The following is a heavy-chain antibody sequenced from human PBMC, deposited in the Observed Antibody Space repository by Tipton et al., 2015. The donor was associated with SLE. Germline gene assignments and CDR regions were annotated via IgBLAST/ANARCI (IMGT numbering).Heavy chain of an antibody. CDR2: VYSGGTGT. J-gene: IGHJ4*02. D-gene: IGHD7-27*01. V-gene: IGHV3-23*03. CDR1: GFTLSTYA. CDR3: AKEGLGRVSLD. Sequence: GSLRLSCAASGFTLSTYAMHWVRQAPGKGLEWVSVVYSGGTGTHYADSLKGRFTISRDNSKNTLYLQMNSLRVDDTAVYYCAKEGLGRVSLDWGQGTLVTVSS.